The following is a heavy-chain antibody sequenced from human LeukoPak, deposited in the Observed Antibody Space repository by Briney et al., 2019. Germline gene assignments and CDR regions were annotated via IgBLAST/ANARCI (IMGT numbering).Heavy chain of an antibody. Sequence: SVTLSLTCAVSGGSISSGGYSWSWIRQPPGKGLEWIGYIYHSGSTYYNPSLKSRVTISVDRSKNQFSLKLSSVTAADTAVYYCARVVGYCSSTSCPYNWFDPWGQGTLVTVSS. CDR1: GGSISSGGYS. CDR2: IYHSGST. D-gene: IGHD2-2*01. CDR3: ARVVGYCSSTSCPYNWFDP. J-gene: IGHJ5*02. V-gene: IGHV4-30-2*01.